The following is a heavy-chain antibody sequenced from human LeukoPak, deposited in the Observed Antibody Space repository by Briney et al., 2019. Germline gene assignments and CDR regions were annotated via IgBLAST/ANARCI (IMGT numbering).Heavy chain of an antibody. CDR1: GFSISTNY. Sequence: GGSLRLSCAVSGFSISTNYMSWVRQAPGKGLEWLCIVYSEGTTSYADSVRGRFTLSRDISKNTVSLQMNDLRVADTAVYYCASHYCSRGTCYFDGWGRGALVIASS. J-gene: IGHJ4*02. CDR3: ASHYCSRGTCYFDG. D-gene: IGHD6-13*01. V-gene: IGHV3-53*01. CDR2: VYSEGTT.